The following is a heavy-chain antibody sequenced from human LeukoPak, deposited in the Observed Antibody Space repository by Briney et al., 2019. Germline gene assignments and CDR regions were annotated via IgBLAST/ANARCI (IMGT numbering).Heavy chain of an antibody. D-gene: IGHD3-9*01. CDR2: INHSGST. CDR1: GGSISSYY. J-gene: IGHJ4*02. CDR3: ASSSRTNYDILTGYYDGYYFDY. V-gene: IGHV4-34*01. Sequence: SETLSLTCTVSGGSISSYYRSWIRQPPGKGLEWIGEINHSGSTNYNPSLKSRVTISVDTSKNQFSLKLSSVTAADTAVYYCASSSRTNYDILTGYYDGYYFDYWGQGTLVTVSS.